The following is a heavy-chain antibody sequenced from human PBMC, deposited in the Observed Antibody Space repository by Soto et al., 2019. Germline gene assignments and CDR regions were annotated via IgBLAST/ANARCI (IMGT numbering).Heavy chain of an antibody. CDR1: GFTLSNAW. Sequence: GGSLRLSCAASGFTLSNAWVGWVRQAPGKGLEWVALISYDGRNEDYAESVRGRFTISRDNSKNTLYLDMNSLSAEDSAVYFCAKGVVREPAYFDDWGQGTLVTVSS. CDR3: AKGVVREPAYFDD. CDR2: ISYDGRNE. D-gene: IGHD3-10*01. V-gene: IGHV3-30*18. J-gene: IGHJ4*02.